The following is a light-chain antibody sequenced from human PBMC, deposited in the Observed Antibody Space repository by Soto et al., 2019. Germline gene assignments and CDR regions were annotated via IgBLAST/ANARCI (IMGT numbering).Light chain of an antibody. CDR2: GAS. CDR1: QSVASN. J-gene: IGKJ4*01. CDR3: QQYNNWPPLT. Sequence: EIVLTQSPATLSLSPGERASLSCRASQSVASNYLGWYQQKPGQAPRVLIYGASSRATGIPARFSGSGSGTEFTLTISSLQSEDFAVYYCQQYNNWPPLTFGGGNKVDIK. V-gene: IGKV3-15*01.